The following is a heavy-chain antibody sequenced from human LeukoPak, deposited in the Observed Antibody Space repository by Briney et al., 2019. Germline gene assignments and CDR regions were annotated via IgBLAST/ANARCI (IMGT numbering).Heavy chain of an antibody. J-gene: IGHJ4*02. CDR1: GYTFTSYG. V-gene: IGHV1-18*01. CDR3: ARGRSQLWSPYFDY. CDR2: ISAYNGNT. Sequence: ASVQVSCKASGYTFTSYGISWVRQAPGQGLEWMGWISAYNGNTNYAQKLQGRVTMTTDTSTSTAYMELRSLRSDDTAVYYCARGRSQLWSPYFDYWGQGTLVTVSS. D-gene: IGHD5-18*01.